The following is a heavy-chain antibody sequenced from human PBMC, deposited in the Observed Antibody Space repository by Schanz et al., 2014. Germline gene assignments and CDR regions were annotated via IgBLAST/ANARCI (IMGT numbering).Heavy chain of an antibody. D-gene: IGHD5-18*01. CDR3: AKYGGGYSYGFVEY. CDR1: GFGFDDYA. Sequence: VHLLESGGGLVQPGGSLRLSCAASGFGFDDYAMSWVRQAPGKGLEWVAIIWYDGSNKYYADSVKGRFTISRDNAKNMLYLQMNSLRADDTAVYYCAKYGGGYSYGFVEYWGQGILVTVSS. J-gene: IGHJ4*02. CDR2: IWYDGSNK. V-gene: IGHV3-33*03.